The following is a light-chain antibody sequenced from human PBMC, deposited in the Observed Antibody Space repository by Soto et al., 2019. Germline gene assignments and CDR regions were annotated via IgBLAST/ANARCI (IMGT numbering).Light chain of an antibody. Sequence: EVVLTQSPASLSLSPGERATLSCRASHSVSANLAWYQQKAGQAPRLLTYDVSNRAPGIPARFTGSGSGTDFTLTISSVAPEDAAVYYCQQRVHWLTFGGGTKVDI. J-gene: IGKJ4*01. V-gene: IGKV3-11*01. CDR2: DVS. CDR3: QQRVHWLT. CDR1: HSVSAN.